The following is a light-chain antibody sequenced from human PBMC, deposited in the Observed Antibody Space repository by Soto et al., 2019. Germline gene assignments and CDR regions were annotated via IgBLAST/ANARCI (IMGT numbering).Light chain of an antibody. CDR2: GAS. J-gene: IGKJ2*01. Sequence: ENVLTQSPGTLSLSPGERATLSCRASQSVSSSYLAWYQQKPGQAPRLLIYGASSRATGIPDRFSGSGSGTDFTLTISRLEPEDFAVYYCQVRTDWPPFKYTFGQGTKLEVK. V-gene: IGKV3D-20*02. CDR1: QSVSSSY. CDR3: QVRTDWPPFKYT.